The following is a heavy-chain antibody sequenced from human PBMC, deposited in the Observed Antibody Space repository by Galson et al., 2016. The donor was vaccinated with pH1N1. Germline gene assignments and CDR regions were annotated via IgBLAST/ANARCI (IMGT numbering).Heavy chain of an antibody. J-gene: IGHJ4*02. Sequence: SVKVSCKASGYIFSTYGFSWVRQAPGQGLEWMGRISGYTGNTHYAQKFQAIITMTTDKTTSTVYLNLRSLRSDDTSVYYSAKATLPGYYDYWGQGTLVTVSS. CDR3: AKATLPGYYDY. V-gene: IGHV1-18*01. D-gene: IGHD3-22*01. CDR1: GYIFSTYG. CDR2: ISGYTGNT.